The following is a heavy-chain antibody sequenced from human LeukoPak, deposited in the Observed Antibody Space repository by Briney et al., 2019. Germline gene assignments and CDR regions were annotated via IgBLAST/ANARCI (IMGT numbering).Heavy chain of an antibody. CDR1: GYTFTTDY. CDR2: INPSGGST. Sequence: ASVKVSCKASGYTFTTDYIHWVRQAPGQGLEWMGIINPSGGSTTYAQKFQGRVIMTGDTSTSTVYMELRSLRSEETAVYYCARDRRDYYYYYGMDVWGQGTTVTVSS. V-gene: IGHV1-46*01. CDR3: ARDRRDYYYYYGMDV. D-gene: IGHD2-21*02. J-gene: IGHJ6*02.